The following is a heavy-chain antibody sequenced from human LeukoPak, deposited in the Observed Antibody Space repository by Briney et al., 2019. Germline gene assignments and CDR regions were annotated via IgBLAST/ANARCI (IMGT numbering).Heavy chain of an antibody. V-gene: IGHV4-59*01. J-gene: IGHJ4*02. D-gene: IGHD3-22*01. Sequence: PSETLSLTCTVSGGSISSFYWSWIRQPPGKGLEWIGYIYYSGSTNYNPSLKSRVTISVDTSKNQFSLKLSSVTAADTAVYYCAINYNDSSGYYDYWGQGTLVTVSS. CDR2: IYYSGST. CDR3: AINYNDSSGYYDY. CDR1: GGSISSFY.